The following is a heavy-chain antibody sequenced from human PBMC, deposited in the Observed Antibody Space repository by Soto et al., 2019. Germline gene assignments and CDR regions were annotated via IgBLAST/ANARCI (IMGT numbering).Heavy chain of an antibody. J-gene: IGHJ4*02. V-gene: IGHV3-30-3*01. CDR1: GFTFSHYA. D-gene: IGHD4-17*01. Sequence: QEHLVESGGGVVQPGRSLRLSCAASGFTFSHYAMHWVRQAPGKGLEWVAVLSYDGSTKYYADSVKGRFTISRDNSNNTLFLHMNSLRPEDTALFYCVRDAGDGGIPGGAYFDTWGQGTLVTVSS. CDR3: VRDAGDGGIPGGAYFDT. CDR2: LSYDGSTK.